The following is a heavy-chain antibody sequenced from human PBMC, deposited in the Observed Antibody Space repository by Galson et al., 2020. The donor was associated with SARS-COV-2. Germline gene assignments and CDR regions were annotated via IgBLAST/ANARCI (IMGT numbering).Heavy chain of an antibody. J-gene: IGHJ6*02. CDR3: ARTPAAGTGSGYYYYGMDV. Sequence: GGSLRLSCAASGFTFSSYSMNWVRQAPGKGLEWVSSISSSSSYIYYADSVKGRFTISRDNAKNSLYLQMNSLRAEDTAVYYCARTPAAGTGSGYYYYGMDVWGQGTTVTVSS. D-gene: IGHD6-13*01. CDR2: ISSSSSYI. CDR1: GFTFSSYS. V-gene: IGHV3-21*01.